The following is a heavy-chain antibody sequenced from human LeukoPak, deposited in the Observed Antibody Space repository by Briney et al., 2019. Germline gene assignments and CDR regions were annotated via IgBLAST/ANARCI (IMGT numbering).Heavy chain of an antibody. CDR3: ARDEWAVAGTCDY. CDR1: GYPFYTYG. CDR2: ISVYNGNT. Sequence: GASVKVSCKASGYPFYTYGISWVRQAPGQGLEWMGWISVYNGNTNYAQKLQGRLTLTTDTSTSSAYMELRSLRSDDTAMYYCARDEWAVAGTCDYWGQGTLVTVSS. J-gene: IGHJ4*02. D-gene: IGHD6-19*01. V-gene: IGHV1-18*01.